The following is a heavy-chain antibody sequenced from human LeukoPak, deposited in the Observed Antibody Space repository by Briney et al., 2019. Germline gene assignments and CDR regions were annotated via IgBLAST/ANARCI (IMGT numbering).Heavy chain of an antibody. D-gene: IGHD3-10*01. CDR2: ISSSGSTI. V-gene: IGHV3-48*03. Sequence: GGSLRLPCAASGFTFSSYEMNWVRQAPGKGLEWVSYISSSGSTIYYADSVKGRFTISRDNAKNSLYLQMNSLRAEDTAVYYCARASSRGLGQDFDYWGQGTLVTVSS. J-gene: IGHJ4*02. CDR1: GFTFSSYE. CDR3: ARASSRGLGQDFDY.